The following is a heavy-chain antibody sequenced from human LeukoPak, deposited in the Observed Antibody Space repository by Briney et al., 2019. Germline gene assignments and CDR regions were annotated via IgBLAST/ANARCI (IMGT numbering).Heavy chain of an antibody. CDR3: AKWKYSNSGIDDY. CDR1: GFTFSSYA. Sequence: GGSLRLSCAASGFTFSSYATSWVRQVPGKGLEWVSVISGSGDNTYYADSVKGRFTISRDNSKNMLYLQMNSLRAEDTAVYYCAKWKYSNSGIDDYWGQGTLVTVSS. V-gene: IGHV3-23*01. J-gene: IGHJ4*02. D-gene: IGHD6-6*01. CDR2: ISGSGDNT.